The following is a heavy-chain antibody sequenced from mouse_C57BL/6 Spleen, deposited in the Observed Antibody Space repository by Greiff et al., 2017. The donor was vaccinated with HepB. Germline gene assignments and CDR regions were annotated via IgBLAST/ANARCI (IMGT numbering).Heavy chain of an antibody. CDR1: GYTFTDYY. CDR3: AREGVYDGYYYAMDY. CDR2: INPYNGGT. V-gene: IGHV1-19*01. J-gene: IGHJ4*01. D-gene: IGHD1-1*01. Sequence: VQLKQSGPVLVKPGASVKMSCKASGYTFTDYYMNWVKQSHGKSLEWIGVINPYNGGTSYNQKFKGKATLTVDKSSSTAYMELNSLTSEDSAVYYCAREGVYDGYYYAMDYWGQGTSVTVSS.